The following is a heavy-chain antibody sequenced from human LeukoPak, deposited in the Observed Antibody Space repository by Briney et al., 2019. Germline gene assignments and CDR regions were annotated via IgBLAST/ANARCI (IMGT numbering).Heavy chain of an antibody. CDR2: IYYSGST. Sequence: SETLSLTCTVSGGSISSSSYYWGWIRQPPGKGLEWIGSIYYSGSTYYNPSLKSRVTISVDTSKNQFSLKLSSVTAADTAVYYCARAKAVAGIEFDYWGQGTLVTVSS. J-gene: IGHJ4*02. D-gene: IGHD6-19*01. V-gene: IGHV4-39*07. CDR1: GGSISSSSYY. CDR3: ARAKAVAGIEFDY.